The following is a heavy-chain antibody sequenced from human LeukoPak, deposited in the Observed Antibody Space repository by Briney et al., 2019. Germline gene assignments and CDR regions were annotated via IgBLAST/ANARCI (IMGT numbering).Heavy chain of an antibody. CDR3: ATFFTTWYFFDS. Sequence: SGTLSLTCAVSGGSIIRNNWWSWVRQPPGKGLEWIGEIYHSGSTNYNPSFKSRVTISLDKSNTRFSLKLNSVTAADTAVYYCATFFTTWYFFDSWGQGTLVTVSS. V-gene: IGHV4-4*02. CDR2: IYHSGST. CDR1: GGSIIRNNW. D-gene: IGHD1-14*01. J-gene: IGHJ4*02.